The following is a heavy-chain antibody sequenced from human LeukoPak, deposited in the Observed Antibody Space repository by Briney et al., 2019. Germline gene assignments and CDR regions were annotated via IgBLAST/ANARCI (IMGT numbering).Heavy chain of an antibody. V-gene: IGHV4-59*01. Sequence: PSETLSLTCTVSGGSISTYYWNWIRQPPGKGLEWIGYIYYSRSTNYNPSLKSRVTISLDTSKNQFSLKLSSVTAADTAVYYCATGNQPYDAFDIWGQGTMVTVSS. J-gene: IGHJ3*02. CDR1: GGSISTYY. CDR3: ATGNQPYDAFDI. D-gene: IGHD1-14*01. CDR2: IYYSRST.